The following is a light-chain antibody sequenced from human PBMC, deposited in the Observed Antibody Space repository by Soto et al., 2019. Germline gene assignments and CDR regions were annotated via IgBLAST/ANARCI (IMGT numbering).Light chain of an antibody. Sequence: QAVVTQEPSLTVSPGGTVTLTCAPSTGAVTSTYYPNWFQQKPGQAPRALIYSTGNKHSWTPARFSGSLLGGKAALTLSGVQPEDEAEYYCLLYYGGAWVFGGGTKLTVL. J-gene: IGLJ3*02. V-gene: IGLV7-43*01. CDR1: TGAVTSTYY. CDR2: STG. CDR3: LLYYGGAWV.